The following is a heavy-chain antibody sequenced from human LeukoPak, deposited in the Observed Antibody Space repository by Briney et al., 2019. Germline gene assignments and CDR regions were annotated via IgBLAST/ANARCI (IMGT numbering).Heavy chain of an antibody. CDR2: ICYSGST. D-gene: IGHD3-10*01. J-gene: IGHJ6*02. Sequence: PSQTLSLTCTVSGDSISNDDYYWSWIRQPPGKGLEWIGYICYSGSTYYNPSLKSRVTISVDTSKNQFSLKLSSVTAADTAMYYCASSMVRSILYYYYGMDVWGQGTTVTVSS. CDR1: GDSISNDDYY. CDR3: ASSMVRSILYYYYGMDV. V-gene: IGHV4-30-4*01.